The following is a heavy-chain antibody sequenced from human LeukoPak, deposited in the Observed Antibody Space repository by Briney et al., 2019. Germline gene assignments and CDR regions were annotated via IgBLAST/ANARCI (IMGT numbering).Heavy chain of an antibody. V-gene: IGHV1-69*04. CDR2: IIPILGTA. CDR1: GGTFSSYA. D-gene: IGHD6-19*01. J-gene: IGHJ4*02. CDR3: ASRRSSGYFDY. Sequence: ASVKVSCKASGGTFSSYAITWVRQAPGQGLEWMGRIIPILGTANYAQKFQGRVTITADKSTSTAYMELSSLRSEDTAVYYCASRRSSGYFDYWGQGTLVTVSS.